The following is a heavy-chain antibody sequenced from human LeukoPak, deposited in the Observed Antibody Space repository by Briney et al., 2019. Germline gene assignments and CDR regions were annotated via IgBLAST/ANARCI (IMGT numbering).Heavy chain of an antibody. V-gene: IGHV1-69*06. Sequence: ASVKVSCKASGGTFSSYAISWARQAPGQGLEWMGGIIPIFGTANYAQKFQGRVTITADKSTSTAYMELSSLRSEDTAVYYCARDRIAARPSRAFDIWGQGTMVTVSS. D-gene: IGHD6-6*01. CDR1: GGTFSSYA. CDR3: ARDRIAARPSRAFDI. CDR2: IIPIFGTA. J-gene: IGHJ3*02.